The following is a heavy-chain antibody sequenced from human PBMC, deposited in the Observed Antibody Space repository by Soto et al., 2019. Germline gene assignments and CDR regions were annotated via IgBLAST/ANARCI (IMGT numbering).Heavy chain of an antibody. CDR3: ASYYYYYGMDV. J-gene: IGHJ6*02. CDR1: GGSISSGGYY. CDR2: IYYSGST. V-gene: IGHV4-31*03. Sequence: PSETLSLTCTVSGGSISSGGYYWRWIRQHPGKGLEWIGYIYYSGSTYYNPSLKSRVTISVDTSKNQLSLKLSSVTAADTAVYYCASYYYYYGMDVWGQGTTVTVSS.